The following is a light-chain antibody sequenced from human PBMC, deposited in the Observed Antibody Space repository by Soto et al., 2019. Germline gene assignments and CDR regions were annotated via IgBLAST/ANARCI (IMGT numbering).Light chain of an antibody. CDR2: DVS. J-gene: IGLJ1*01. CDR3: SSYAGSNNLRV. Sequence: QSALTQPPSASGSPGQSVTISCTGTSSNVGGYNYVSWYQQHPGKAPKLMIYDVSKRPSGVPDRFSGSKSGNTASLTVSGLQPEDEADYYCSSYAGSNNLRVFGNGTKLTVL. V-gene: IGLV2-8*01. CDR1: SSNVGGYNY.